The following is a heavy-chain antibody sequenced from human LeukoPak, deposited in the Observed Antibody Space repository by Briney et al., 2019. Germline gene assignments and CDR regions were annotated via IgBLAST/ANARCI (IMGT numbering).Heavy chain of an antibody. CDR2: ISYDGSNK. D-gene: IGHD6-19*01. CDR3: AKDPGYSSGWYMYYFDY. V-gene: IGHV3-30*18. Sequence: PGGSLRLSCAASGFTFSDHYMDWVRQAPGKGLEWVAVISYDGSNKYYADSVKGRFTISRDNSKNTLYLQMNSLRAEDTAVYYCAKDPGYSSGWYMYYFDYWGQGTLVTVSS. CDR1: GFTFSDHY. J-gene: IGHJ4*02.